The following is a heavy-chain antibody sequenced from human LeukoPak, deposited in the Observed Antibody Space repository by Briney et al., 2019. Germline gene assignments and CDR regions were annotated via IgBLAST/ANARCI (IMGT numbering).Heavy chain of an antibody. V-gene: IGHV3-30*18. CDR3: AKEGGYDFWSGYYFDY. Sequence: GGSLRLSCAASGFTFSSYGMHWVRQAPGKGLEWVAVISYDGSNKYYADSVKGRFTISRDNSKNTLYLQMNSLRAEDTAVYYCAKEGGYDFWSGYYFDYWGQGTLVTVSS. D-gene: IGHD3-3*01. CDR2: ISYDGSNK. J-gene: IGHJ4*02. CDR1: GFTFSSYG.